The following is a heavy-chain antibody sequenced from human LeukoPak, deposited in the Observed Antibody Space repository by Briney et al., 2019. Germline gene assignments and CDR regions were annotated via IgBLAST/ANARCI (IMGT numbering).Heavy chain of an antibody. CDR1: GDSISSNNW. CDR3: ARHAEAAAMYYYYYYMDV. V-gene: IGHV4-4*02. D-gene: IGHD6-25*01. J-gene: IGHJ6*03. Sequence: PSGTLSLTCAVSGDSISSNNWWRWVRQPPGKGLEWIGEIHHSGSTNYNPSLKSRVTISVDTSKNQFSLNLSSVTAADTAVYYCARHAEAAAMYYYYYYMDVWGKGTTVTISS. CDR2: IHHSGST.